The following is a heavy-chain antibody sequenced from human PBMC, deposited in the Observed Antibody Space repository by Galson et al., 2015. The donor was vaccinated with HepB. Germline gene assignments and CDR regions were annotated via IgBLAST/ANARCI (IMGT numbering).Heavy chain of an antibody. CDR3: ARAIAVAGTETDY. CDR1: GFTFSSYA. CDR2: ISYDGSNK. J-gene: IGHJ4*02. Sequence: SLRLSCAASGFTFSSYAMHWVRQAPGKGLEWVAVISYDGSNKYYADSVKGRFTISRDNSKNTLYLQMNSLRAEDTAVYYCARAIAVAGTETDYWGQGTLVTVSS. V-gene: IGHV3-30*04. D-gene: IGHD6-19*01.